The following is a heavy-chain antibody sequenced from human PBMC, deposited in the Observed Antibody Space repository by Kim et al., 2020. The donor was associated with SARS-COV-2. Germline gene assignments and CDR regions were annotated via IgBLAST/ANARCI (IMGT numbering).Heavy chain of an antibody. V-gene: IGHV1-2*02. D-gene: IGHD3-22*01. Sequence: NYATKFQGRVTMTRDTSISTAYMELSRLRSDDTAVYYCARAYYYDSSGYSWGQGTLVTVSS. J-gene: IGHJ4*02. CDR3: ARAYYYDSSGYS.